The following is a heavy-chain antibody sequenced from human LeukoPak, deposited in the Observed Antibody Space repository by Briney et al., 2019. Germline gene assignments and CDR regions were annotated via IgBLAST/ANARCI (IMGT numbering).Heavy chain of an antibody. D-gene: IGHD6-19*01. Sequence: PWASVKVSCKASGYTFNNHYMYWVRQAPGQGLEWMGVINPSGGSTSYAQKFQGRVTMTRDTSTRTVHMEVNSLRSEDTAVYYCARQGTYSSAIGMGYWGQGTLVTVSS. CDR3: ARQGTYSSAIGMGY. J-gene: IGHJ4*02. V-gene: IGHV1-46*02. CDR1: GYTFNNHY. CDR2: INPSGGST.